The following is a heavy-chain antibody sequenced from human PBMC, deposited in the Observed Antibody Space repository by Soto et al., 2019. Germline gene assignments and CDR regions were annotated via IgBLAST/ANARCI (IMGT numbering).Heavy chain of an antibody. Sequence: SETLSLTCTVSGGSISSYYWSWIRQPPGKGLEWIGCIYYSGSTNYNPSLKSRVTISVDTSKNQFSLKLSSVTAADTAVYYCARLLYYYDSSGSRRRYAFDIWGQGTMVTVSS. CDR2: IYYSGST. J-gene: IGHJ3*02. CDR1: GGSISSYY. D-gene: IGHD3-22*01. V-gene: IGHV4-59*01. CDR3: ARLLYYYDSSGSRRRYAFDI.